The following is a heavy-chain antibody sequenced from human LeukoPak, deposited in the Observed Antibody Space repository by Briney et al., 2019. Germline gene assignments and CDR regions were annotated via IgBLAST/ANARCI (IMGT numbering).Heavy chain of an antibody. V-gene: IGHV4-34*01. CDR3: ARARGEVAIDY. CDR1: GGSFSGHY. J-gene: IGHJ4*02. D-gene: IGHD5-12*01. CDR2: INHSGSS. Sequence: SETLSLTCAVYGGSFSGHYWSWIRQPPGKGLEWIGEINHSGSSNYNPSLKSRVTLLVDTSKNQFSLKLSSVTAADTAVFYCARARGEVAIDYWGQGTLVTVSS.